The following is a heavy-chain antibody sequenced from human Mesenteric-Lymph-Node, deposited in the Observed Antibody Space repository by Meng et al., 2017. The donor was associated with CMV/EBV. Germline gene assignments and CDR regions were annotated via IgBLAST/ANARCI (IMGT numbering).Heavy chain of an antibody. D-gene: IGHD6-25*01. CDR3: ARDKAAGASTGSSFDY. CDR1: GFTFSDHY. J-gene: IGHJ4*02. CDR2: IGAKGDGYTT. V-gene: IGHV3-72*01. Sequence: GGSLRLSCAASGFTFSDHYMDWVRQAPGEGLKWVGRIGAKGDGYTTEYAASVKGRFTISRDDSKNSLYLQMNSLRADDTAVYYCARDKAAGASTGSSFDYWGQGTLVTVSS.